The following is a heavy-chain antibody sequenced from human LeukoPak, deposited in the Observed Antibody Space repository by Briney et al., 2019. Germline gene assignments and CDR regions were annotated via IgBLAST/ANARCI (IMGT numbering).Heavy chain of an antibody. CDR2: IYPGDSDT. V-gene: IGHV5-51*01. Sequence: GESLKISCKGSGYIFTSYWIGWVRQMPGKGLEWMGIIYPGDSDTRYSPSFQGQVTISADKSISTAYLQWSSLKASDTAMYYCARPRAQHPPHFDYWGQGTLVTVSS. CDR3: ARPRAQHPPHFDY. CDR1: GYIFTSYW. D-gene: IGHD6-13*01. J-gene: IGHJ4*02.